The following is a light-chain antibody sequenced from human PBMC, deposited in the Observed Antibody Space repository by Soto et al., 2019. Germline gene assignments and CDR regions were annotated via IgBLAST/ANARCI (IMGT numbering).Light chain of an antibody. CDR2: DAS. CDR1: QSVSSY. V-gene: IGKV3-11*01. J-gene: IGKJ4*01. Sequence: EIVFTQSPATLSLSSGERATLSCRARQSVSSYLAWYQQKPGQAPRLLIYDASNRATGIPARFSGSGSGTDFTLTISSLEPEDFAVYYCQQRSNWPPLTFGGGTKVDIK. CDR3: QQRSNWPPLT.